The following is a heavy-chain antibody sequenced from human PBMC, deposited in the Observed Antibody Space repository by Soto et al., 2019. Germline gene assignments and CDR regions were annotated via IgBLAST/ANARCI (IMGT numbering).Heavy chain of an antibody. CDR1: GFTFSSYS. D-gene: IGHD6-6*01. J-gene: IGHJ4*02. Sequence: TGGSLRLSCAASGFTFSSYSMNWVRQAPGKGLEWVSSISSSSSYIYYADSVKGRFTISRDNAKNSLYLQMNSLRAEDTAVYYCAREDPYSSSPHDYWGQGTLVTVPS. CDR3: AREDPYSSSPHDY. CDR2: ISSSSSYI. V-gene: IGHV3-21*01.